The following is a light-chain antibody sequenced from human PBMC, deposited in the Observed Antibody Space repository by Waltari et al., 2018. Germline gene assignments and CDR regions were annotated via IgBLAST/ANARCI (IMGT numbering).Light chain of an antibody. V-gene: IGLV2-8*01. CDR1: SSYLGLHTL. Sequence: QSALTQPPSASGPPGQSCTLSCSASSSYLGLHTLVSWYQQPPGKAPKLISYEFSNRPSGVPGRFSGSKSGNTASRTVSGLQPEDEADYYCTSNAGTTGVFGSGTKVTVL. CDR2: EFS. CDR3: TSNAGTTGV. J-gene: IGLJ1*01.